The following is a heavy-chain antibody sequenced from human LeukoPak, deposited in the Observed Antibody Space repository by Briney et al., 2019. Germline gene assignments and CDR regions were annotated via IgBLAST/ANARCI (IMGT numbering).Heavy chain of an antibody. Sequence: ASVKVSCKASGYSFTSYYIHWVRQAPGQGLEGMGLINPSGGSTNYAQKFQGRVTMTRDTSTSTVYMELSSLRSEDTAVYYCARGPRITMVRGGQWYYYMDVWGKGTTVTISS. CDR2: INPSGGST. J-gene: IGHJ6*03. D-gene: IGHD3-10*01. V-gene: IGHV1-46*01. CDR1: GYSFTSYY. CDR3: ARGPRITMVRGGQWYYYMDV.